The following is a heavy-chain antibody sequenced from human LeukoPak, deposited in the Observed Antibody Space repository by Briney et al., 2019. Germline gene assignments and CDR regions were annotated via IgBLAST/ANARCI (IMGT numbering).Heavy chain of an antibody. J-gene: IGHJ4*02. CDR3: VRLWTRQLALHQHFFDA. CDR2: MSSSGTA. CDR1: GRSKSSRDYH. V-gene: IGHV4-39*01. Sequence: PSETLSLTCTVSGRSKSSRDYHWGWIRQPPGKGLQWIASMSSSGTAFYSPSLKSRLTMSVDTSKNRFSLNLNSVAPTVTAVYHSVRLWTRQLALHQHFFDAWGQGSLVTVSS. D-gene: IGHD1-1*01.